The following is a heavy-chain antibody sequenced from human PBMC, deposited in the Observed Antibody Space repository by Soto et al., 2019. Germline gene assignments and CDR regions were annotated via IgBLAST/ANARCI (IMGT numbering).Heavy chain of an antibody. Sequence: ASVKVSCKASGYTFTSYGISWVRQAPGQGLEWMGWISSYNGNTNYAQKLQGRVTMTTDTSTSTAYMELRSLRSDDTAVYYCARDSPYWGGNWFDPWGQGTLVTASS. CDR2: ISSYNGNT. V-gene: IGHV1-18*01. D-gene: IGHD3-16*01. CDR1: GYTFTSYG. CDR3: ARDSPYWGGNWFDP. J-gene: IGHJ5*02.